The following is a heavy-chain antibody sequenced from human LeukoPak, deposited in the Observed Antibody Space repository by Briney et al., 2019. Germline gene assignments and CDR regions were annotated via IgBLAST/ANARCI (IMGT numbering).Heavy chain of an antibody. Sequence: SETLSLTCTVSGGSISNYYWSWIRQPPGKGLEWIGYIYYSGSTNSNPSLKSRVTISVDTSKNQFSLKLSSVTAADTAVYYCARDIRMAYYYHGMDVWGQGTTVTVSS. CDR2: IYYSGST. CDR1: GGSISNYY. V-gene: IGHV4-59*12. J-gene: IGHJ6*02. CDR3: ARDIRMAYYYHGMDV. D-gene: IGHD2-21*01.